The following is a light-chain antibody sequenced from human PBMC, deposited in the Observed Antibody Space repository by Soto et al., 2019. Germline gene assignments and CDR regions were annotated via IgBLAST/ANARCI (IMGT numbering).Light chain of an antibody. J-gene: IGLJ2*01. CDR1: SSNIGANSD. CDR2: GNT. CDR3: QSYDSNHVV. V-gene: IGLV1-40*01. Sequence: QAVVTQPPSVSGAPGQRVTISCTGSSSNIGANSDVHWYQQLPGTAPKLLIYGNTNRPSGVPDRFSGSKSDTSASLAITGLQAEDEADYYGQSYDSNHVVFGWGTQLTVL.